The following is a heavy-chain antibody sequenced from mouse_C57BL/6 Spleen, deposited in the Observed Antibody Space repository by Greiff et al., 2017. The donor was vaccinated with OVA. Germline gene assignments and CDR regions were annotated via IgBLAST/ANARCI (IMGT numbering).Heavy chain of an antibody. CDR3: AGNKGWDRYYAMDY. Sequence: QVQLQQSGPGLVAPSQSLSITCTVSGFALTSYAISWVRQPPGKGLEWLGVIWTGGGKNYNSALKSRLSISKDNSKSQVFLKMNSLQTDDTARYYCAGNKGWDRYYAMDYWGQGTSVTVSS. CDR1: GFALTSYA. J-gene: IGHJ4*01. D-gene: IGHD3-3*01. V-gene: IGHV2-9-1*01. CDR2: IWTGGGK.